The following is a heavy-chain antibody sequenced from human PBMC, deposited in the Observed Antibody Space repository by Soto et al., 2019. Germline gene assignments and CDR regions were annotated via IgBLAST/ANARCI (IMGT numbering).Heavy chain of an antibody. CDR2: IFHNGGT. V-gene: IGHV4-30-2*01. D-gene: IGHD5-12*01. CDR3: ARLDGYNSFDF. CDR1: GYSISSGAYY. Sequence: QIHLQESGSGLVKPSQTLSLTCAVSGYSISSGAYYWSWIRQPQGKGLEWIGYIFHNGGTYYNPSLESRITISLDRSKNQFSLKVSAMTAADTALYYCARLDGYNSFDFWGQGTLVTVSS. J-gene: IGHJ4*02.